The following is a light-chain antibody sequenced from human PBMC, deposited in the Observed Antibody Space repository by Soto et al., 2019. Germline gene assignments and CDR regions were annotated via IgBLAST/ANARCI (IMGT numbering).Light chain of an antibody. CDR3: QQYNNWPKT. J-gene: IGKJ1*01. CDR1: QSVSSN. CDR2: GAS. Sequence: EIVMTQSPATLSVSPGERATLSCRASQSVSSNLAWYQQKPSQAPRLLIYGASTRATGIPARFSGSGSGTDFPLTISSLPSEDFAVYYCQQYNNWPKTFGQGTKVEIK. V-gene: IGKV3-15*01.